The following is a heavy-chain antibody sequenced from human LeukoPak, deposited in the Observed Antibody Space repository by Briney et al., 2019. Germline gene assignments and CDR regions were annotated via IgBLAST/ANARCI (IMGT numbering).Heavy chain of an antibody. V-gene: IGHV4-59*01. J-gene: IGHJ4*02. CDR2: IYYSGST. Sequence: QTSETLSLTCTVSGDSISSYYWSWIRQPPGKGLEWIGYIYYSGSTNYNPSLKSRVTISVDTSKNQFSLKLNSVTAADTAVYYCARGGLKQHAAPFDYWGQGTLVTVSS. CDR1: GDSISSYY. CDR3: ARGGLKQHAAPFDY. D-gene: IGHD2-21*01.